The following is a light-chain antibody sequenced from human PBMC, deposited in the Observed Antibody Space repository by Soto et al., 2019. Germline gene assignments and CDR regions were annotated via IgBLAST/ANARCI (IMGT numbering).Light chain of an antibody. CDR2: AVS. CDR1: SRAIGSYNH. CDR3: ISYTDRQSYL. V-gene: IGLV2-14*03. J-gene: IGLJ1*01. Sequence: QSDLPPTASASGAAGQSINISCSGTSRAIGSYNHVAWYQQFPVKSPKIIIYAVSDRPPGVSDSFSGSKSGITASLTISGLHTEDEADYYCISYTDRQSYLFGNGTKVTVL.